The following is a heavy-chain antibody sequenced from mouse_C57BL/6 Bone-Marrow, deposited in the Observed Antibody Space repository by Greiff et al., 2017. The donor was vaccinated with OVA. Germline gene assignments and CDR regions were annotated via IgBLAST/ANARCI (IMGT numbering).Heavy chain of an antibody. CDR2: INPSSGYT. Sequence: QVQLQQSGAELARPGASVKMSCKASGYTFTSYTMHWVKQRPGQGLEWIGYINPSSGYTKYNQKFKDKATLTADKSSSTAYMQLSSLTSEDSAVXYCARSTTVVAPMDYWGQGTSVTVSS. J-gene: IGHJ4*01. CDR1: GYTFTSYT. D-gene: IGHD1-1*01. V-gene: IGHV1-4*01. CDR3: ARSTTVVAPMDY.